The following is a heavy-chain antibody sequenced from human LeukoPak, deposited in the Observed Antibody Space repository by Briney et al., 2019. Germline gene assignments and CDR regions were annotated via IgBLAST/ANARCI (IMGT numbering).Heavy chain of an antibody. D-gene: IGHD4-17*01. CDR3: ARDGGYGDYAFRSYFDY. V-gene: IGHV3-30-3*01. CDR1: GFTFSGYA. J-gene: IGHJ4*02. Sequence: GGSLRLSCAASGFTFSGYAMHWVRQAPGKGLEWVAVISYDGSNKYYADSVKGRFTISRDNSKNTLYLQMNSLRAEDTAVYYCARDGGYGDYAFRSYFDYWGQGTLVTVSS. CDR2: ISYDGSNK.